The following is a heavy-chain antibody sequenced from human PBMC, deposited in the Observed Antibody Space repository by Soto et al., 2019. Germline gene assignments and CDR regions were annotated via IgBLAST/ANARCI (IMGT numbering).Heavy chain of an antibody. CDR1: GFTFSSYW. J-gene: IGHJ6*03. Sequence: GGSLRLSCAASGFTFSSYWMHWVRQAPGKGLVWVSRINSDGSSTSYADSVKGRFTISRDNAKNTLYLQMNSLRAEDTAVYYCASLMTTVTANYYYYMDVWGKGTTVTVSS. CDR3: ASLMTTVTANYYYYMDV. CDR2: INSDGSST. D-gene: IGHD4-4*01. V-gene: IGHV3-74*01.